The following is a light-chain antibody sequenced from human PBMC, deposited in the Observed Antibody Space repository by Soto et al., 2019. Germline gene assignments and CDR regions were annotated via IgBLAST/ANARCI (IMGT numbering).Light chain of an antibody. J-gene: IGKJ1*01. Sequence: DIQMTQSPSSLSASVGDRVTITCRASQSISSYLNWYQQKPGKAPKLLIYAASSLQSGVPSRFSGSGSGTDFTHTISSLQPEDFATYYCQQSYSTRWTFGQGTKVDIK. CDR2: AAS. V-gene: IGKV1-39*01. CDR3: QQSYSTRWT. CDR1: QSISSY.